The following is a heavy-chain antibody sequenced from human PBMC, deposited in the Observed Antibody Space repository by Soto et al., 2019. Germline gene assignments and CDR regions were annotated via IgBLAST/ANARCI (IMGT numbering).Heavy chain of an antibody. D-gene: IGHD2-2*01. V-gene: IGHV3-23*01. Sequence: GGSLRLSCAASGFTFRNYAVSWVRQAPGKGLEWVSAISGSGDRAYYGDSVKGRFTISRDNSKNTLYLQMNSLRAEDTAVYYCAREGNQLLTRGNWFDPWGQGTLVTVSS. CDR1: GFTFRNYA. CDR3: AREGNQLLTRGNWFDP. J-gene: IGHJ5*02. CDR2: ISGSGDRA.